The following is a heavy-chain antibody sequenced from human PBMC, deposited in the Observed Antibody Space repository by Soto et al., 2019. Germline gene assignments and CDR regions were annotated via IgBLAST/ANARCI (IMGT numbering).Heavy chain of an antibody. CDR1: GFTLRSYG. CDR2: ISGSGGST. V-gene: IGHV3-23*01. D-gene: IGHD3-10*01. CDR3: AKSPSSYYDKWFDP. J-gene: IGHJ5*02. Sequence: GGSLRLSCAASGFTLRSYGMHWVRQAPGKGLEWVSAISGSGGSTYYADSVKGRFTISRDNSKNTLYVQMNSLRAEDTAVYYCAKSPSSYYDKWFDPWGQGTLVTVSS.